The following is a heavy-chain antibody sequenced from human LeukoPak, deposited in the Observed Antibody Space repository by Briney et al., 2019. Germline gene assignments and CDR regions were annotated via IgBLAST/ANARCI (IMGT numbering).Heavy chain of an antibody. CDR3: ARGSMVRGVLDY. CDR1: GFTFSSYA. CDR2: ISYDGSNK. D-gene: IGHD3-10*01. V-gene: IGHV3-30-3*01. Sequence: GGSLRLSCAASGFTFSSYAMHWVRQAPGKGLEWVAVISYDGSNKYYADPVKGRFTISRDNSKNTLYLQMNSLRAEDTAVYYCARGSMVRGVLDYWGQGTLVTVSS. J-gene: IGHJ4*02.